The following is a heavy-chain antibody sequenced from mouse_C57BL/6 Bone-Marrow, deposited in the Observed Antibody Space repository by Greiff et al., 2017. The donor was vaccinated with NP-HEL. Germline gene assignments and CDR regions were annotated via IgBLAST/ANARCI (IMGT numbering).Heavy chain of an antibody. CDR2: ISNGGGST. J-gene: IGHJ2*01. Sequence: EVKLVESGGGLVQPGGSLKLSCAASGFTFSDYYMYWVRQTPEKRLEWVTYISNGGGSTYYPDTVKGRFTISRDNAKNTLYLQMRRLKSEDTAMYYCARPGDYGNYFDYWGQGTTLTVSS. V-gene: IGHV5-12*01. CDR1: GFTFSDYY. D-gene: IGHD2-4*01. CDR3: ARPGDYGNYFDY.